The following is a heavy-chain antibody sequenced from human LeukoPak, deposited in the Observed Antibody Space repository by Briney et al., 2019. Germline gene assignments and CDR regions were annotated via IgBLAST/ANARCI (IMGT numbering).Heavy chain of an antibody. Sequence: SVKVSCKASGGTFSSYAISWVRQAPGQGLEWMGGIIPIFGTANYAQKFQGRVTITADESTSTAYMELSSLRSEDTAVYYCARGPHTYYHDSSGLEYFQHWGQGTLVTVSS. J-gene: IGHJ1*01. D-gene: IGHD3-22*01. V-gene: IGHV1-69*01. CDR1: GGTFSSYA. CDR2: IIPIFGTA. CDR3: ARGPHTYYHDSSGLEYFQH.